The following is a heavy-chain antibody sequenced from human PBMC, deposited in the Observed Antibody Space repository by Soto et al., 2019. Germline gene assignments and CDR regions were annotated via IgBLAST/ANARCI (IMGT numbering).Heavy chain of an antibody. V-gene: IGHV3-30-3*01. CDR1: GFTFSSYA. D-gene: IGHD6-13*01. CDR2: ISYDGSNK. CDR3: ARDRETYSSSWYGGYYYYVMDV. J-gene: IGHJ6*02. Sequence: SGGSLRLSCAASGFTFSSYAMHWVRQAPGKGLEWVAVISYDGSNKYYADPVKGRFTISRDNSKNTLYLQMNSLRAEDTAVYYCARDRETYSSSWYGGYYYYVMDVWGQGTTVTVSS.